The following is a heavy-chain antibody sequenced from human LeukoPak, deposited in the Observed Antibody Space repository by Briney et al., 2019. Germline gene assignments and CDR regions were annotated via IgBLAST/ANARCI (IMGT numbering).Heavy chain of an antibody. D-gene: IGHD6-25*01. CDR1: GFTFSSYS. V-gene: IGHV3-48*01. J-gene: IGHJ4*02. CDR3: ARDLAAVLLDY. Sequence: PGGSLRLSCAASGFTFSSYSMNWVRQAPGKGLEWVSYISSSSSTIYYADSVKGRFTISRDNAKNSLYLQMNSLRAEDTAVYYCARDLAAVLLDYWGQGTLVTVSS. CDR2: ISSSSSTI.